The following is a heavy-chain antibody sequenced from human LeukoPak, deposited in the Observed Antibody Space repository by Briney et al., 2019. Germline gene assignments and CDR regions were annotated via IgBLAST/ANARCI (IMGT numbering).Heavy chain of an antibody. Sequence: SETLSLTCTVSGGSISSSSYYWGWIRQPPGKGLEWIGSIHYSGSTYYNPSLKSRVTISVDTSKNQFSLKLSSVTAADTAVYYCAGQEGYPPYYFDYWGQGTLVTVSS. CDR3: AGQEGYPPYYFDY. CDR2: IHYSGST. J-gene: IGHJ4*02. V-gene: IGHV4-39*01. D-gene: IGHD1-1*01. CDR1: GGSISSSSYY.